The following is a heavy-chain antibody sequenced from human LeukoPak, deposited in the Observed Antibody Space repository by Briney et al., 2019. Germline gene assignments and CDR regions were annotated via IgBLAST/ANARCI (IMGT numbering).Heavy chain of an antibody. D-gene: IGHD3-3*01. Sequence: SETLSLTCAISGGSFSGYYWSWIRQPPGKGLEWVGEINHRGSTIHNPSVKSLVAILQDTSKNQSSLKLTSVTAADTAMYYCARAGVVAYHFYYFHMDVWGNGTTVTVSS. V-gene: IGHV4-34*01. CDR2: INHRGST. CDR1: GGSFSGYY. J-gene: IGHJ6*03. CDR3: ARAGVVAYHFYYFHMDV.